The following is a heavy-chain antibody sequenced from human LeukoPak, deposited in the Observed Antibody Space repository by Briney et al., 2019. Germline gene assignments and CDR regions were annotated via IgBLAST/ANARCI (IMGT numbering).Heavy chain of an antibody. CDR2: IYYSGST. J-gene: IGHJ3*02. V-gene: IGHV4-59*01. CDR1: GGSISSYY. Sequence: PSETLSLTCTVSGGSISSYYWSWIRQPPGKGLEWIGYIYYSGSTNYNPSLKSRVTISVDTSKNQFSLKLSSVTAADTAVYYCARASLYCSSTSCYRGDAFDIWGQGTMVTVSS. CDR3: ARASLYCSSTSCYRGDAFDI. D-gene: IGHD2-2*02.